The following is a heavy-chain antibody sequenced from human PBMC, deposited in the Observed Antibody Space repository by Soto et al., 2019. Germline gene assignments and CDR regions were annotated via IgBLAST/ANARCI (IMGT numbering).Heavy chain of an antibody. J-gene: IGHJ3*02. V-gene: IGHV1-2*04. Sequence: QVQLVQSGAEVKKPGASVKVSCKASGYTFTGYYMHWVRQAPGQGLEWMGWINPNSGGTNYAQKFQGLVTMTRDTSISTAYTELSRLRSDDTAVYYCARGQDIVVVVAATCPFDIWGQGTMVTVSS. CDR2: INPNSGGT. CDR3: ARGQDIVVVVAATCPFDI. D-gene: IGHD2-15*01. CDR1: GYTFTGYY.